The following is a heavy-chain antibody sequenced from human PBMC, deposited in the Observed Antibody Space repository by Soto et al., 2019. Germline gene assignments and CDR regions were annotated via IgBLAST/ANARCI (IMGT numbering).Heavy chain of an antibody. D-gene: IGHD6-13*01. CDR1: GYTFTSYD. J-gene: IGHJ5*02. CDR2: MNPNSGNT. Sequence: QVQLVQSGAEVKKPGASVKVSCKASGYTFTSYDINWVRQATGQGLEWMGWMNPNSGNTGYAQKFQGRVTMARNTSISTDYMELSSLRSEDTAVYYGARAWYSSSWYPNWCDTWGQGPLVTVSS. V-gene: IGHV1-8*01. CDR3: ARAWYSSSWYPNWCDT.